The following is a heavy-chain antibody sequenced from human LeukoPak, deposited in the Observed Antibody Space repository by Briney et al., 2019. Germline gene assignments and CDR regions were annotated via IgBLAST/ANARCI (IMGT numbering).Heavy chain of an antibody. CDR2: ISGSGVTT. D-gene: IGHD1-1*01. J-gene: IGHJ4*02. CDR3: AKVWGNWTFDNWNFDN. V-gene: IGHV3-23*01. Sequence: GGSLRLSCAASGFTFSNYAMSWVRQAPGKGLEWVSAISGSGVTTYYADSVKGRFTISRDNSKNTLYLQMNSLRADDAAVYYCAKVWGNWTFDNWNFDNWGQETLVTVSS. CDR1: GFTFSNYA.